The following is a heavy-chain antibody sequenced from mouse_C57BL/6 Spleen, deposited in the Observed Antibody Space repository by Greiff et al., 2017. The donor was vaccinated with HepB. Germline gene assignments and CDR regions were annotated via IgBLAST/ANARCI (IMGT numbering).Heavy chain of an antibody. CDR2: IHPNSGST. D-gene: IGHD1-1*02. V-gene: IGHV1-64*01. Sequence: VQLQQPGAELVKPGASVKLSCKASGYTFTSYWMHWVKQRPGQGLEWIGMIHPNSGSTNYNEKFKSKATLTVDKSSSTAYMQLSSLTSEDSAVYYCASRRVGTYAMDYWGQGTSVTVSS. J-gene: IGHJ4*01. CDR1: GYTFTSYW. CDR3: ASRRVGTYAMDY.